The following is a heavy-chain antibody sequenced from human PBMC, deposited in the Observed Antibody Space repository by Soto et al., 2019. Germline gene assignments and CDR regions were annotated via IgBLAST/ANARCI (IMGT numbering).Heavy chain of an antibody. CDR1: GGSISSSSYY. D-gene: IGHD5-12*01. Sequence: PSETLSLTCTVSGGSISSSSYYWGWIRQPPGKGLEWIGSIYYSGSTHYNPSLKSRVTISVDTSKNQFSLKLSSVTAADTAVYYCARRGSGGEFYYYYYGMDVWGQGTTVTVSS. J-gene: IGHJ6*02. V-gene: IGHV4-39*01. CDR2: IYYSGST. CDR3: ARRGSGGEFYYYYYGMDV.